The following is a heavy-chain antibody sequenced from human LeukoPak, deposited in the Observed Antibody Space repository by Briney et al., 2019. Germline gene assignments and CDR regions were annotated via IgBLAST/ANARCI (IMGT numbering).Heavy chain of an antibody. CDR1: GYSISSGYY. D-gene: IGHD6-13*01. CDR2: IYPSGTT. CDR3: ARAYSSSWYFNWFDP. V-gene: IGHV4-38-2*02. J-gene: IGHJ5*02. Sequence: PSETLSLTCTVSGYSISSGYYWGWIRQPPGKGLEWIGNIYPSGTTYYNPSLKTRGTISVDTSKNQFSLKLSSVTAADTAVYFCARAYSSSWYFNWFDPWGQGTLVTVSS.